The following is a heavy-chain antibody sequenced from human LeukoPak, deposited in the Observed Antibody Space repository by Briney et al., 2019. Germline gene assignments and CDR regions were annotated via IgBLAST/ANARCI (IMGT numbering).Heavy chain of an antibody. J-gene: IGHJ4*02. CDR2: IIPIFGTA. Sequence: SVTVSFKASGGAFSIYAISWVRQPPGQGHEWMGGIIPIFGTANYAQKFQGRVTITTDESTSTAYMELSSLRSEDTAVYYCARTPSGYDSDFDYWGQGTLVTVSS. CDR1: GGAFSIYA. V-gene: IGHV1-69*05. CDR3: ARTPSGYDSDFDY. D-gene: IGHD5-12*01.